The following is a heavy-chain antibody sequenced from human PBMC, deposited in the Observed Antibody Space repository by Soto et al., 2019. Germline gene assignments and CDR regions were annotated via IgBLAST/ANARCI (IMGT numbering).Heavy chain of an antibody. Sequence: GGSLRLSCAASGFTFSSYAMSWVRQAPGKGLEWVSAISGSGGSTYYADSVKGRFTISRDNSKNTLYLQMNSLGAEDTAVYYGAKTPAEEVVAMVRGVISETSYMDVWGQGTTVTVSS. CDR2: ISGSGGST. J-gene: IGHJ6*02. D-gene: IGHD3-10*01. CDR3: AKTPAEEVVAMVRGVISETSYMDV. V-gene: IGHV3-23*01. CDR1: GFTFSSYA.